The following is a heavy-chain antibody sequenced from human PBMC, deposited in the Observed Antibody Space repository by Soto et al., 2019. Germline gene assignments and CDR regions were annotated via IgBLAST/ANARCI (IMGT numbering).Heavy chain of an antibody. CDR3: ATFGGGYGDYYFRALDY. D-gene: IGHD4-17*01. J-gene: IGHJ4*02. Sequence: PSETLSLTCAVYGGSFSGYYWSWIRQPPGKGLEWIGEINHSGSTNYNPSLKSRVTISVDTSKNQFSLKLSSVTAAGTAVYYCATFGGGYGDYYFRALDYWGQGTLVTVSS. V-gene: IGHV4-34*01. CDR2: INHSGST. CDR1: GGSFSGYY.